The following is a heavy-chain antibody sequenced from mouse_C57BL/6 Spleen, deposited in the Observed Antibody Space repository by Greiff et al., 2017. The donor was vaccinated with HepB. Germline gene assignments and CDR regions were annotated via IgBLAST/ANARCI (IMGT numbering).Heavy chain of an antibody. D-gene: IGHD2-1*01. CDR1: GFSLTSYG. CDR3: AIYGNYGGYFDY. J-gene: IGHJ2*01. V-gene: IGHV2-5*01. CDR2: IWRGGST. Sequence: VKLQESGPGLVQPSQSLSITCTVSGFSLTSYGVHWVRQSPGKGLEWLGVIWRGGSTDYNAAFMSRLSITKDNSKSQVFFKMNSLQADDTAIYYCAIYGNYGGYFDYWGQGTTLTVSS.